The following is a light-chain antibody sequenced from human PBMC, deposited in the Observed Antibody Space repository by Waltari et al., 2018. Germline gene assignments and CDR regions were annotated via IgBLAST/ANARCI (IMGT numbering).Light chain of an antibody. CDR2: SNN. J-gene: IGLJ2*01. CDR3: AAWDDSLNGVV. CDR1: SSTIGSNT. Sequence: QSVLTQPPSASGTPGQRVTIPCSGSSSTIGSNTVNWYQQLPGTAPKLLNYSNNQRPSGVPDRFSGSKSGTSASLAISGLQSEDEADYYCAAWDDSLNGVVFGGGTKLTVL. V-gene: IGLV1-44*01.